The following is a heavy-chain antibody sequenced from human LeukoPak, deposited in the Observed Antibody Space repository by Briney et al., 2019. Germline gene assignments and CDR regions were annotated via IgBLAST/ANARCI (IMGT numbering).Heavy chain of an antibody. CDR2: INAGNGNT. CDR3: ARDLVGATSVYYYYGMDV. D-gene: IGHD1-26*01. V-gene: IGHV1-3*01. CDR1: GYTFTSYA. J-gene: IGHJ6*02. Sequence: ASVKVSCKASGYTFTSYAMHWVRQAPGQRLEWMGWINAGNGNTKYSQKFQGRATITRDTSASTAYMELSSLRSEDTAVYYCARDLVGATSVYYYYGMDVWGQGTTVTVSS.